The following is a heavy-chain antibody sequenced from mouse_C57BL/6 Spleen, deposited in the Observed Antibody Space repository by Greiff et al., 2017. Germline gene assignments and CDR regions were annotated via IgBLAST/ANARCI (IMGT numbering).Heavy chain of an antibody. V-gene: IGHV1-53*01. Sequence: QVQLQQPGTELVKPGASVKLSCKASGYTFTSYWMHWVKQRPGQGLEWIGNINPSNGGTNYNAKFKSKATLTVDKSSSTAYMQLSSLTSEDSAVYYCAKEGGLRRGYFDYWGQGTTLTVSS. CDR1: GYTFTSYW. D-gene: IGHD2-4*01. J-gene: IGHJ2*01. CDR2: INPSNGGT. CDR3: AKEGGLRRGYFDY.